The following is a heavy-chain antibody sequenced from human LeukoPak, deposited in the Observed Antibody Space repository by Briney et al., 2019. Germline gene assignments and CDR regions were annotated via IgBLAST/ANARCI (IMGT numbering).Heavy chain of an antibody. CDR2: IYSGGST. CDR3: AKGPATLRYFDWLPIHLDY. J-gene: IGHJ4*02. CDR1: GFTVSSNY. D-gene: IGHD3-9*01. V-gene: IGHV3-53*01. Sequence: GGSLRLSCAASGFTVSSNYMSWVRQAPGKGLEWVSVIYSGGSTYYADSVKGRFTISRDNSKNTLYLQMNSLRAEDTAVYYCAKGPATLRYFDWLPIHLDYWGQGTLVTVSS.